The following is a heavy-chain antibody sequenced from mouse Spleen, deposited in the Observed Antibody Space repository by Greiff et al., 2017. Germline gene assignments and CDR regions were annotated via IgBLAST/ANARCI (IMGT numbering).Heavy chain of an antibody. D-gene: IGHD1-1*01. CDR1: GFNIKDDY. J-gene: IGHJ4*01. Sequence: VQLKQSGAELVRPGASVKLSCTASGFNIKDDYMHWVKQRPEQGLEWIGWIDPENGDTEYASKFQGKATITADTSSNTAYLQLSSLTSEDTAVYYCTRNYGSSSMDYWGQGTSVTVSS. CDR2: IDPENGDT. V-gene: IGHV14-4*01. CDR3: TRNYGSSSMDY.